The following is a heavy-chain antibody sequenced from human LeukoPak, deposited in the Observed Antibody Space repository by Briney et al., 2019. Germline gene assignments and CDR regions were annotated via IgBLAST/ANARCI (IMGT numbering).Heavy chain of an antibody. D-gene: IGHD3-22*01. Sequence: GGSLRLSCAASGFTFSSYGMHWVRQAPGKGLEWVAVISYDGSNKYYADSVKGRFTISRDNSKNTLYLQMNSLRAEDTAVYYCAKVRLASDFDYWGQGTLVTVYS. CDR3: AKVRLASDFDY. V-gene: IGHV3-30*18. J-gene: IGHJ4*02. CDR2: ISYDGSNK. CDR1: GFTFSSYG.